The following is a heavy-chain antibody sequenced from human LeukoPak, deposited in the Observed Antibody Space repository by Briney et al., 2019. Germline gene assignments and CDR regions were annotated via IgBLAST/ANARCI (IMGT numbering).Heavy chain of an antibody. V-gene: IGHV3-7*01. CDR1: GFTFNRCW. Sequence: GGSLRLSCVVSGFTFNRCWMNWVRQAPGKGLEWVAHINPDGRDTYYVDSVKGRFTISRDNAQNSMYLQMNSLRVEDTAVYYCTSWGDTTAEYFQRWGQGTLVAVSS. J-gene: IGHJ1*01. D-gene: IGHD2-21*02. CDR2: INPDGRDT. CDR3: TSWGDTTAEYFQR.